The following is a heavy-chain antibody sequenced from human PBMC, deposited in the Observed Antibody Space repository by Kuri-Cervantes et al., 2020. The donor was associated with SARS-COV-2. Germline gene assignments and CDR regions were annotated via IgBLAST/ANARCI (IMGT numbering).Heavy chain of an antibody. V-gene: IGHV3-7*01. D-gene: IGHD1-14*01. Sequence: GESLKISCAASGFTFSSYEMNWVRQAPGKGLEWVANIKQDGSEKYYVDSVKGRFTISRDNAKNSLYLQMNSLRAADTAVYYCARKKTDMDVWGKGTTVTVSS. CDR3: ARKKTDMDV. J-gene: IGHJ6*03. CDR2: IKQDGSEK. CDR1: GFTFSSYE.